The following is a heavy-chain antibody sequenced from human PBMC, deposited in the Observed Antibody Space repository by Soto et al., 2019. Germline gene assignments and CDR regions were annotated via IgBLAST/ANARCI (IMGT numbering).Heavy chain of an antibody. V-gene: IGHV3-23*01. Sequence: EVQLLESGGGLVQPGGSLRLSCAVSGFTFSSYAMSWLRQAPGKGLEWASAISGSGDTTYYADSVKGRFTISRDNFKNTLYLQMNSLRAEDTAVYYCANKLYAEYFQHWGQGTLVTVSS. CDR2: ISGSGDTT. CDR3: ANKLYAEYFQH. J-gene: IGHJ1*01. CDR1: GFTFSSYA.